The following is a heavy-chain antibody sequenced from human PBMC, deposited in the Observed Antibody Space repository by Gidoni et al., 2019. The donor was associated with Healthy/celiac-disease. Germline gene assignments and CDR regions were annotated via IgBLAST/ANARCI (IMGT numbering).Heavy chain of an antibody. V-gene: IGHV3-23*01. CDR1: GFTFSSYA. Sequence: EVQLLESGGGLVQPGGSLRLSCVASGFTFSSYAMSWVRQAPGKGLEWVSTISGSGGSTYYADSVKGRFTISRDNSKNTLYLQMNSLRVEDTAVYYCAKDIPPPSELVWIGELTYWGQGTLVTVSS. J-gene: IGHJ4*02. CDR2: ISGSGGST. CDR3: AKDIPPPSELVWIGELTY. D-gene: IGHD3-10*01.